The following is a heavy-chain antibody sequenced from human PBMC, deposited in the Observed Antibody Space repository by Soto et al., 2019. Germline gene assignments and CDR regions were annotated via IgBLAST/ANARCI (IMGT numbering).Heavy chain of an antibody. J-gene: IGHJ4*02. CDR1: GGSVSSGSYY. D-gene: IGHD5-18*01. V-gene: IGHV4-61*01. CDR3: ARVLEVDTAMAPFIDY. Sequence: QVQLQESGPGLVKPSETLSLTCTVSGGSVSSGSYYWSWIRQPPGKGLEWMGYIYYSGSTNYNPSLKSRVTISVDTSKNQFSLKLSSVTAADTAVYYCARVLEVDTAMAPFIDYWGQGTLVTVSS. CDR2: IYYSGST.